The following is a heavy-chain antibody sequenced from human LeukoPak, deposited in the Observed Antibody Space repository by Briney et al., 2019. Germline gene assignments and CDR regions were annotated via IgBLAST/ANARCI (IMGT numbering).Heavy chain of an antibody. J-gene: IGHJ4*02. CDR2: IFYSGSA. Sequence: SQTLSLTCTVSGGSISSGDYYWNWIRQHPEKSLEWIGCIFYSGSAYYNPSLKSRVTLSVDTSKNQFSLKLSSVTAADTVVYYCARGSTLIRGLDYWGQGTLVTVSS. D-gene: IGHD3-10*01. CDR3: ARGSTLIRGLDY. CDR1: GGSISSGDYY. V-gene: IGHV4-31*03.